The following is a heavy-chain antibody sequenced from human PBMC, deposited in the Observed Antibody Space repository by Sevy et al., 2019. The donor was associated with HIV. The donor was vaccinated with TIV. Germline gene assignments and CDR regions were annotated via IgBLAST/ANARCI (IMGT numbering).Heavy chain of an antibody. D-gene: IGHD4-17*01. J-gene: IGHJ3*02. Sequence: SETLSLTCAVSGVSISSGAYSWNWIRQPPGKGLEWIGYIYHTGNTYYDPSLKSRITISLDRSKKQFSLRLSSVTAADTAVYFCARDGGTMTTPGSFDIWGQGTMVTVSS. CDR2: IYHTGNT. CDR1: GVSISSGAYS. CDR3: ARDGGTMTTPGSFDI. V-gene: IGHV4-30-2*01.